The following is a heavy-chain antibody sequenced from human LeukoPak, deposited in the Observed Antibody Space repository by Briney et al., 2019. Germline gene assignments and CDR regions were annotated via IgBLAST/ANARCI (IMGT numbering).Heavy chain of an antibody. D-gene: IGHD3-10*01. J-gene: IGHJ5*02. Sequence: GGSLRLSCAASGFNFSTYSMNWVRQAPGKGLEWVSSISSSSSYIYYADSVKGRFTISRDNAKNSLYLQMNSLRAEDTAVYYCATVVRGGRRFDPWGQGTLVTVSS. CDR2: ISSSSSYI. CDR1: GFNFSTYS. V-gene: IGHV3-21*01. CDR3: ATVVRGGRRFDP.